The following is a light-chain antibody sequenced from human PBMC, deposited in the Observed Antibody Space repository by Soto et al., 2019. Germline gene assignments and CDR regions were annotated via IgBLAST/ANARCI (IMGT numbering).Light chain of an antibody. J-gene: IGLJ1*01. V-gene: IGLV2-14*01. CDR1: SSDIGAYYF. CDR2: EVT. CDR3: SSYTTTNTPYV. Sequence: QSALTQPASVSGSPGQSITISCTGSSSDIGAYYFVSWYQHHPGEAPKLLLYEVTTRPSGVSSRFSGFKSGNTASLTISGLQADDEATYYCSSYTTTNTPYVFGTGTKLIVL.